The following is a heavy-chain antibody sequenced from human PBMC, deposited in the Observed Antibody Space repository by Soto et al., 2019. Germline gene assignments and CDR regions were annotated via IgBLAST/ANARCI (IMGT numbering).Heavy chain of an antibody. J-gene: IGHJ4*02. CDR1: GFSLTTSGVG. V-gene: IGHV2-5*02. CDR2: IYWDDDN. CDR3: AHRVLRTVFGLVTTTAIYFVF. Sequence: QITLNESGPTQVKPRQTLTLTCTFSGFSLTTSGVGVGWIRQYPGKAPEWLALIYWDDDNRYSPSLKSRLTITKDTSNNQVVLTMADLDPADTATYYCAHRVLRTVFGLVTTTAIYFVFWGQGTPVAVCS. D-gene: IGHD3-3*01.